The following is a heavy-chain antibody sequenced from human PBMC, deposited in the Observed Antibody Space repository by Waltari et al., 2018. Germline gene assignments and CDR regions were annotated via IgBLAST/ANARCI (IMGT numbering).Heavy chain of an antibody. J-gene: IGHJ4*02. Sequence: QVQLQESGPGLVKPSQTLSLTCTVSGGSISSGSYYWSWTRQPAGKGLEWIGRIYTSGSTNYNPSLKSRVTISVDTSKNQFSLKLSSVTAADTAVYYCARGSQWLVDPFDYWGQGTLVTVSS. CDR1: GGSISSGSYY. CDR2: IYTSGST. D-gene: IGHD6-19*01. CDR3: ARGSQWLVDPFDY. V-gene: IGHV4-61*02.